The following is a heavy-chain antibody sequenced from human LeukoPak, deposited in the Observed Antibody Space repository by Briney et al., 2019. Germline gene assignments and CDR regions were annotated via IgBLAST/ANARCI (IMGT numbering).Heavy chain of an antibody. V-gene: IGHV3-30*02. Sequence: PGGSLRLSCAASGFTFSSYGMHWVHQAPGKGLEWVAFIRYDGSNKYYADSVKGRFTISRDNSKNSLYLQMNSLRAEDTAVYYCASGTGPPDYWGQGTLVTVSS. CDR1: GFTFSSYG. J-gene: IGHJ4*02. CDR3: ASGTGPPDY. CDR2: IRYDGSNK. D-gene: IGHD6-25*01.